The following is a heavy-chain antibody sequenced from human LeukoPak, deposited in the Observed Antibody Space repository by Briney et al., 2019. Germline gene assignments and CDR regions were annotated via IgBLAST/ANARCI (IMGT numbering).Heavy chain of an antibody. CDR3: ARDSKSLVEWFDP. CDR2: ISYDGSNK. D-gene: IGHD3-9*01. Sequence: GGSLRLSCAASGFPFSSYAMHWVRQAPGKGLEWVAVISYDGSNKYYADSVKGRFTISRDFSKNTLYLQMNSLRAEDTAVYYCARDSKSLVEWFDPWGQGTLVTVSS. CDR1: GFPFSSYA. J-gene: IGHJ5*02. V-gene: IGHV3-30*04.